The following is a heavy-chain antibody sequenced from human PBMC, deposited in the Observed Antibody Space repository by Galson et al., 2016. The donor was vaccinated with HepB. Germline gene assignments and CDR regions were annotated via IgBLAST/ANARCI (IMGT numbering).Heavy chain of an antibody. D-gene: IGHD2-15*01. CDR1: GGSLSAYY. CDR3: ASGFCSGGSCYSGAFDI. CDR2: INHTGNT. J-gene: IGHJ3*02. Sequence: ETLSLTCAVHGGSLSAYYWNWIRQAPGKGLEWIGEINHTGNTDYNPSLKRRVTVSVDTSNMQFSLNLNSVTAADTAVYFCASGFCSGGSCYSGAFDIWSQGTLVTVSA. V-gene: IGHV4-34*01.